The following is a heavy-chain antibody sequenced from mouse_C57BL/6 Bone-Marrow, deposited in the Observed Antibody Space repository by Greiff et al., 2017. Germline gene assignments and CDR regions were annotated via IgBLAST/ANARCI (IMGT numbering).Heavy chain of an antibody. V-gene: IGHV14-4*01. D-gene: IGHD2-9*01. CDR2: IDPENGDT. CDR1: GFNIKDDY. Sequence: VQLQQSGAELVRPGASVKLSCTASGFNIKDDYMHWVKQRPEQGLELIGWIDPENGDTEYASKFQGKATITADTSSNTAYLQLSSLTSEDTAVYYCTTLPYYGYDDGFDYWGQGTTLTVSS. CDR3: TTLPYYGYDDGFDY. J-gene: IGHJ2*01.